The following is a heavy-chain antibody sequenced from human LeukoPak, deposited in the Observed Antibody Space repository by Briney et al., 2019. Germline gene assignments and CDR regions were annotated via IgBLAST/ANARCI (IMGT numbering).Heavy chain of an antibody. CDR1: GGSVSSGSYY. D-gene: IGHD1-26*01. Sequence: SETLSLTCTVSGGSVSSGSYYWSWIRQPPGKGLEWIGEINHSGSTNYNPSLKSRVTISVDTSKNQFSLKLSSVTAADTAVYYCAREMGGSYSYYYYGMDVWGQGTTVTVSS. CDR3: AREMGGSYSYYYYGMDV. CDR2: INHSGST. J-gene: IGHJ6*02. V-gene: IGHV4-61*01.